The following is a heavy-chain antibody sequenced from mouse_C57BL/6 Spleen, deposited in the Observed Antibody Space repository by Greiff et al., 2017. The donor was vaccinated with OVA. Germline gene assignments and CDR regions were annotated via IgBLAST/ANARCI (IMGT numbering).Heavy chain of an antibody. V-gene: IGHV2-9-1*01. CDR1: GFSLTSYA. D-gene: IGHD2-1*01. CDR2: IWTGGGT. Sequence: VMLVESGPGLVAPSQSLSITCTVSGFSLTSYAISWVRQPPGKGLEWLGVIWTGGGTNYNSALKSRLSISKDNSKSQVFLKMNSLQTDDTARYYCARIYYGNYEGAMDYWGQGTSVTVSS. CDR3: ARIYYGNYEGAMDY. J-gene: IGHJ4*01.